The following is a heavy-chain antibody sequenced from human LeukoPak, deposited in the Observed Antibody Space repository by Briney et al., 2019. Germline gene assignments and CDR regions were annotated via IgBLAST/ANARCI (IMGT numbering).Heavy chain of an antibody. CDR3: ARDPPFYRGWVGGGDY. CDR2: IYYSGST. V-gene: IGHV4-61*01. CDR1: GGSVSSGSYY. Sequence: SETLSLTCTVSGGSVSSGSYYWSWIRQPPGKGLEWIGYIYYSGSTNYNPSLKSRVTISVDTSKNQFSLKLSSVTAADTAVYYCARDPPFYRGWVGGGDYWGQGTLVTVSS. J-gene: IGHJ4*02. D-gene: IGHD1-26*01.